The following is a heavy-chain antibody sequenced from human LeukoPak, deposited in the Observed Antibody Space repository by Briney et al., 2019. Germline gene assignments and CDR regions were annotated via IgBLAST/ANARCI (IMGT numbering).Heavy chain of an antibody. CDR1: GGSFSGYY. CDR2: INHSGST. V-gene: IGHV4-34*01. Sequence: SETLSLTCAVYGGSFSGYYWSWIRQPPGKGLEWIGEINHSGSTNYNPSLKSRVTISVDTSKNQFSLKLSSVTAADTAVYYCARGPYSYDSSGAFDIWGQGAMVTVSS. CDR3: ARGPYSYDSSGAFDI. J-gene: IGHJ3*02. D-gene: IGHD3-22*01.